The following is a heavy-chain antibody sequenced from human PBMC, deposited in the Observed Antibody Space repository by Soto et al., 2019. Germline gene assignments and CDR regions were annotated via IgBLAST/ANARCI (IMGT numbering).Heavy chain of an antibody. CDR3: TTGPYGDYRVDY. D-gene: IGHD4-17*01. V-gene: IGHV3-15*01. J-gene: IGHJ4*02. Sequence: EVQLVESGGGLVKPGGSLRLSCAASGFTFSNAWMSWVRQAPGKGLEWVGRIKSKTDGGTTNYAAPVKGRFTISRDDSKNTLYLQMNSLKTEDTAVYYCTTGPYGDYRVDYWGQGTLVTVSS. CDR1: GFTFSNAW. CDR2: IKSKTDGGTT.